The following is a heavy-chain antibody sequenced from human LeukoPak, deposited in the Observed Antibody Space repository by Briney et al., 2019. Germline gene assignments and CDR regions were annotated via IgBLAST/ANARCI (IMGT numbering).Heavy chain of an antibody. CDR3: AKDPTDFDSSGQTYFDY. J-gene: IGHJ4*02. CDR1: GFTFANYW. D-gene: IGHD3-22*01. Sequence: PGGSLRLSCGASGFTFANYWMTWVRQAPGKGLQWVANIKQDGSEKYYVDSVKGRFTISRDNSKNTLYLQMNSLRAEDTAVYYCAKDPTDFDSSGQTYFDYWGQGTLVTVSS. CDR2: IKQDGSEK. V-gene: IGHV3-7*03.